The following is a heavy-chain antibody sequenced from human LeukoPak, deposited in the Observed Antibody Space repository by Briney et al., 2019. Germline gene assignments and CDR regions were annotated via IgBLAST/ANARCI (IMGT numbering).Heavy chain of an antibody. CDR3: ARDPYSSGWYLY. Sequence: PGGSLRLSCAASGFTFSSYEMNWVRQAPGKGLEWVSVIYSGGTTYYADAMQGRFTISRDISKNTVYLQLTSLRVEDTAVYYCARDPYSSGWYLYWGQGILVTVSS. D-gene: IGHD6-19*01. J-gene: IGHJ4*02. CDR1: GFTFSSYE. CDR2: IYSGGTT. V-gene: IGHV3-66*01.